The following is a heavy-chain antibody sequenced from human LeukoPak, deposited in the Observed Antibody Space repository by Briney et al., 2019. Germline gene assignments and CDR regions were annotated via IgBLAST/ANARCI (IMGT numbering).Heavy chain of an antibody. CDR1: GFTFSSYS. D-gene: IGHD6-6*01. V-gene: IGHV3-21*01. Sequence: GGSLRLSCAASGFTFSSYSMNWVRQAPGKGLEWVSSISSSSSYIYYADSVKGRFTISRDNAKNSLYLQMNSLRAEDTAVYYCASLAARSFLYYCYMDVWGKGTTVTVSS. CDR2: ISSSSSYI. CDR3: ASLAARSFLYYCYMDV. J-gene: IGHJ6*03.